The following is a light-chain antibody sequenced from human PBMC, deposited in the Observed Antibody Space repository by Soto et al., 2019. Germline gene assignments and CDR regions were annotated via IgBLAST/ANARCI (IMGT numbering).Light chain of an antibody. CDR2: AAS. CDR3: QQYNSYPPT. V-gene: IGKV1-16*02. J-gene: IGKJ5*01. Sequence: DVQMTKSQSSLSASVGDRVTITCRASQDINNYLTWFQQKPGKAPKTLIYAASILQPGVPSKFSGSASGTDFTLTISSLQPEDFATYYCQQYNSYPPTFGKGTRLEIK. CDR1: QDINNY.